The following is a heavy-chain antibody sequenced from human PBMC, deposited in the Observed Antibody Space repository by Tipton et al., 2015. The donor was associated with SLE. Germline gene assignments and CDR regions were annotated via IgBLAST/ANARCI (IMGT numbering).Heavy chain of an antibody. D-gene: IGHD4-17*01. V-gene: IGHV1-2*02. CDR1: GYSFPGFY. J-gene: IGHJ4*02. Sequence: VQLVQSGAEVKKPGASVKVSCKASGYSFPGFYIHWVRQAPGQGLEWMGWINPNSGGTNSAQKFQARVTMTRDTSINTAYLDLNSLTSADTAVYYCARSHDYDDMRPFEYWGQGSLVTVSS. CDR3: ARSHDYDDMRPFEY. CDR2: INPNSGGT.